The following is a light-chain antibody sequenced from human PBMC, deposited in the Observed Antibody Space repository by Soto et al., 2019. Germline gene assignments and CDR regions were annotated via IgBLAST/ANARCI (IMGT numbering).Light chain of an antibody. CDR1: SYNIGAGYD. CDR3: QSSDSSLSGSVV. Sequence: QAVVTQPPSVSGAPGQRVTISCAGSSYNIGAGYDVNWYQQLPGTAPKLLIYDDTNRPSGVPDRFSGSKSATSASLAITGLQAEDEANYYCQSSDSSLSGSVVFGGGTKVTVL. V-gene: IGLV1-40*01. J-gene: IGLJ2*01. CDR2: DDT.